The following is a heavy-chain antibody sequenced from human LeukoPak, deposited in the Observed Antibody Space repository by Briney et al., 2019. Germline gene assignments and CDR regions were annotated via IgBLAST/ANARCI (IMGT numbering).Heavy chain of an antibody. CDR1: GGSLSDYY. J-gene: IGHJ6*03. Sequence: SETLSLTCAIYGGSLSDYYWRWIRQPPGKGLEWIGEINHRVSTTYNPSLKSRVTISIDTTKNQFSLKLTSVTAADTAVYYCARIPPTTRVTMVGNYYYCMDVWGKGTTVTVSS. V-gene: IGHV4-34*01. D-gene: IGHD4-11*01. CDR2: INHRVST. CDR3: ARIPPTTRVTMVGNYYYCMDV.